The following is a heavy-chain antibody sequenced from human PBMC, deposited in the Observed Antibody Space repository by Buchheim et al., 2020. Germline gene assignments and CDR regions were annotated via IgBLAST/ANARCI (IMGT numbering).Heavy chain of an antibody. CDR1: GFTFNNYA. J-gene: IGHJ2*01. V-gene: IGHV3-23*01. CDR3: AKGGTGDYDFWSGYRKYWYFDL. Sequence: EVQLLESGGDLVQPGGSLRLSCAASGFTFNNYAMTWVRQAPGKGLEWVSTISGSGTSTYYADSVKGRFTISRDNSKNTLFLQMNSLRTEDTAVYYCAKGGTGDYDFWSGYRKYWYFDLWGRGTL. D-gene: IGHD3-3*01. CDR2: ISGSGTST.